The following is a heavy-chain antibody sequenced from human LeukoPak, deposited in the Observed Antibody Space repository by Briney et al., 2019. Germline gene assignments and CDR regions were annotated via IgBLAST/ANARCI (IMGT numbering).Heavy chain of an antibody. J-gene: IGHJ4*02. D-gene: IGHD1-1*01. CDR2: ISAYNGNT. V-gene: IGHV1-18*01. CDR1: GYTFTSYG. Sequence: ASVKVSCKGSGYTFTSYGISWVRQAPGQGLEWMGWISAYNGNTNYAQKLQGRVTMTTDTSTSTAYMELRSLRSDDTAVYYCARDRATGTSRTPFDYWGQGTLVTVSS. CDR3: ARDRATGTSRTPFDY.